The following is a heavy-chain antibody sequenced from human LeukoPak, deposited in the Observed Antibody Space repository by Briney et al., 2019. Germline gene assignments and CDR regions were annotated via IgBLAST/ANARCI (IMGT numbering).Heavy chain of an antibody. J-gene: IGHJ3*02. CDR1: GFSFSDYY. CDR2: ISSGGSTT. V-gene: IGHV3-11*01. CDR3: ARQAYGGPPNDAFNM. D-gene: IGHD4-23*01. Sequence: GGSLRLSCAPSGFSFSDYYMSWIRQAPGMGLEWVSHISSGGSTTLYADSVKGRFSISRDNGKNSLYLQMNSLRAEDTDAYYCARQAYGGPPNDAFNMWGQGTMVTVSS.